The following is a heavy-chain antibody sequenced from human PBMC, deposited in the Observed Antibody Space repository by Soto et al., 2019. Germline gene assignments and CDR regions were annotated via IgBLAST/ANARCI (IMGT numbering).Heavy chain of an antibody. Sequence: EVQLVESGGGLVKPGGSLRLSCAASGFTFSSYSMNWVRQAPGKGLEWVSSISSSSSYIYYADSVKGRFTISRDNAKNSLYLQMNSLRAEDTAVYYCARDGGITIFGVVISTGMDVWGQGTTVTVSS. J-gene: IGHJ6*02. D-gene: IGHD3-3*01. CDR1: GFTFSSYS. V-gene: IGHV3-21*01. CDR2: ISSSSSYI. CDR3: ARDGGITIFGVVISTGMDV.